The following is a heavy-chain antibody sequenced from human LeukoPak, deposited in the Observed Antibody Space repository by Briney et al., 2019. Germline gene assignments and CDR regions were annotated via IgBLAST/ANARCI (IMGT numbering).Heavy chain of an antibody. CDR1: GFTFSRYA. D-gene: IGHD3-3*01. CDR2: ISGSGGST. Sequence: PGGSLRLSCAASGFTFSRYAMSWVRQAPGKGLEWVSAISGSGGSTYYADSVKGRFTISRDNSKNTLYLQMNSLRAEDTAVYYCAKAGGITIFGVVIIPIDYWGQGTLVTVSS. V-gene: IGHV3-23*01. J-gene: IGHJ4*02. CDR3: AKAGGITIFGVVIIPIDY.